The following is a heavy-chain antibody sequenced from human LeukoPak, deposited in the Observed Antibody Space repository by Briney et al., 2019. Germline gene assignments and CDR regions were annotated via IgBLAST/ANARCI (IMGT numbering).Heavy chain of an antibody. V-gene: IGHV4-34*01. Sequence: SETLSLSCVVSGASFSGYHWSWIRQPPGKGLEWIGEINHSGRTNFNPSLKSRVTISVDTSKNQFSLNLTSVTDADTAVYYCTRGPDYYDNAGYLFWGQGTLVSVSS. CDR1: GASFSGYH. CDR3: TRGPDYYDNAGYLF. D-gene: IGHD3-22*01. J-gene: IGHJ4*02. CDR2: INHSGRT.